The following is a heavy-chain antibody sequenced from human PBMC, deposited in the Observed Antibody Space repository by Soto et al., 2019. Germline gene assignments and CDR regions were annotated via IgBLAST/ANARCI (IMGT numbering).Heavy chain of an antibody. CDR3: ATPHGYCSSTSCFGY. D-gene: IGHD2-2*03. CDR1: GFTFSNYA. CDR2: ISYDGGNK. Sequence: PGGSLRLSCAASGFTFSNYAMHWVRQAPGKGLEWVAVISYDGGNKYYADSVKGRLTISRDNSKNTLYMQMNSLRAEDTAVYYCATPHGYCSSTSCFGYWGQGTLVTSPQ. V-gene: IGHV3-30-3*01. J-gene: IGHJ4*02.